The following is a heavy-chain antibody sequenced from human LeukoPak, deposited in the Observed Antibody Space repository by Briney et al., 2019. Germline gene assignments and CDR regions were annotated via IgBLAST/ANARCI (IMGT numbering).Heavy chain of an antibody. CDR3: ARDEDSYGYGDAFDI. V-gene: IGHV3-48*03. CDR2: ISSSGSTI. J-gene: IGHJ3*02. CDR1: GFTFSSCE. D-gene: IGHD5-18*01. Sequence: GGSLRLSCAASGFTFSSCEMNWVRQAPGKGLEWVSYISSSGSTIYYADSVKGRFTISRDNAKNSLYLQMNSLRAEDTAVYYCARDEDSYGYGDAFDIWGQGTMVTVSS.